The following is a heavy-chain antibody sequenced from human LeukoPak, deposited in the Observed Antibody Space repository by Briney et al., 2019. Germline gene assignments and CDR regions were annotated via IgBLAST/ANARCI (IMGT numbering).Heavy chain of an antibody. V-gene: IGHV3-30-3*01. D-gene: IGHD1-26*01. CDR3: ARGSVGATSYFDY. J-gene: IGHJ4*02. Sequence: GGSLRLSCAASGFTFSSYAMHWVRQAPGKGLEWVAVISYDGSNKYYADSVKGRFTISRDNSKNTLYLQMNSLRAEDTAVYYCARGSVGATSYFDYWGQGTLVTVSS. CDR2: ISYDGSNK. CDR1: GFTFSSYA.